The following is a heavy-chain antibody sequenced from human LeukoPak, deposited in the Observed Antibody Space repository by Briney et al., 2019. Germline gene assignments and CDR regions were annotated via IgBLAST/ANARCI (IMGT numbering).Heavy chain of an antibody. Sequence: GGSLRLSCAASGFTVSSNYMSWVRQAPGKGLEWVSVIYSGGSTYYADSVKGRFTISRDNSKNTLYLQMNSLRAEDTAVYCCAREGGGKYYYYYGMDVWGQGTTVTVSS. CDR2: IYSGGST. J-gene: IGHJ6*02. CDR3: AREGGGKYYYYYGMDV. CDR1: GFTVSSNY. V-gene: IGHV3-53*01. D-gene: IGHD2-15*01.